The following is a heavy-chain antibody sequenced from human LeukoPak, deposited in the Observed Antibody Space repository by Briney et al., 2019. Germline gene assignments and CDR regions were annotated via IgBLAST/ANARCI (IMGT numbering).Heavy chain of an antibody. J-gene: IGHJ4*02. V-gene: IGHV3-53*01. CDR3: ARGRAPEGELLLYYFDY. Sequence: GGSLRLSCAASGFTVSSNYMSWVRQAPGKGLEWVSVIYSGGSTYYADSVKGRFTISRDNSKNTLYLQMNGLRAEDTAVYYCARGRAPEGELLLYYFDYWGQGTLVTVSS. CDR2: IYSGGST. D-gene: IGHD1-26*01. CDR1: GFTVSSNY.